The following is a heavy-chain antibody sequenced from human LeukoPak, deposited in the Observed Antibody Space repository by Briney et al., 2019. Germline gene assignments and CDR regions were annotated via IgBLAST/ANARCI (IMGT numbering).Heavy chain of an antibody. CDR1: GFTFSDYS. V-gene: IGHV3-21*01. CDR2: ISNSGSYM. D-gene: IGHD1-26*01. CDR3: VKDLVYWGQYS. J-gene: IGHJ4*02. Sequence: PGGSLRLSCSASGFTFSDYSFNWVRQAPGEGLEWVSSISNSGSYMYYADSVKGRFTISRDNAKNSLYLQLNSLRVDDTAVYYCVKDLVYWGQYSWGQGTLVTVSS.